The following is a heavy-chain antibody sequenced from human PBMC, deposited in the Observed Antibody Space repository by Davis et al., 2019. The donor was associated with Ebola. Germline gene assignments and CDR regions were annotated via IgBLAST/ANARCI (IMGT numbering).Heavy chain of an antibody. D-gene: IGHD6-6*01. CDR2: IRSKANSYAT. Sequence: GSLRLSCAASGFTFSGSAMHWVRQASGKGLEWVGRIRSKANSYATAYAASVKGRFTISRDNSKNTAYLQMNSLKTEDTAVYYCTSRIAARSVDYYYYGMDVWGQGTTVTVSS. CDR3: TSRIAARSVDYYYYGMDV. J-gene: IGHJ6*02. V-gene: IGHV3-73*01. CDR1: GFTFSGSA.